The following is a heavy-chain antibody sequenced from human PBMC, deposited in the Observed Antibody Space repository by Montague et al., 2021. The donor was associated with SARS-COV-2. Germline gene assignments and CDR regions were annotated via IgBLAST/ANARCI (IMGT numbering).Heavy chain of an antibody. Sequence: CAISGDSVSSHRPAWNWNTHSPQTRLEWLGRTYYRSKWYNDYAVSVKSRITINPDTSKNQFSLQLNAVTAEDTAVYYCARELRRIIMIVDVRGFDYWGQGTLVTVSS. V-gene: IGHV6-1*01. D-gene: IGHD3-22*01. CDR1: GDSVSSHRPA. CDR2: TYYRSKWYN. J-gene: IGHJ4*02. CDR3: ARELRRIIMIVDVRGFDY.